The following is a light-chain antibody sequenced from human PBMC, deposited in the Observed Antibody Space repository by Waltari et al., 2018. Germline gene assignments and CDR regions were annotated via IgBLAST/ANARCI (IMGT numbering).Light chain of an antibody. CDR2: GGS. CDR3: VQAMAFPLT. CDR1: QSLLHSNGNTY. J-gene: IGKJ4*01. Sequence: DIVMTQTPLSLPITPGEPASIPCRSSQSLLHSNGNTYLHWYLQKPGQSPQLLIYGGSNRASGVPNRFSGSGSGTDFTLKISKVEAEDVGVYYCVQAMAFPLTFGGGTKVEIK. V-gene: IGKV2-40*01.